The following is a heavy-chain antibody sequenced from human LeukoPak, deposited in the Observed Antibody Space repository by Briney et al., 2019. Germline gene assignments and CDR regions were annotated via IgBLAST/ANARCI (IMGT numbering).Heavy chain of an antibody. CDR2: ISSSGSTI. D-gene: IGHD1/OR15-1a*01. V-gene: IGHV3-48*03. CDR3: VRETMRLNDY. CDR1: GFTFSRYE. J-gene: IGHJ4*02. Sequence: PGVSLRLSCAASGFTFSRYEMNWVRQPPGKGLEWISYISSSGSTIFYADSLKGRFTISRDNAKSSLYLQMNSLRAEDTAVYYCVRETMRLNDYWGQGTLVTVSS.